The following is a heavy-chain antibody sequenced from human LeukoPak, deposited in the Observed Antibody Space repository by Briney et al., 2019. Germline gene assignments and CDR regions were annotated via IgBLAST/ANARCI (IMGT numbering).Heavy chain of an antibody. CDR2: INPSGGST. CDR3: ASSVAGINWYFDL. D-gene: IGHD6-19*01. Sequence: ASVKVSCKASGYTFTSYYMHRVRQAPGQGLEWMGIINPSGGSTSYAQKFQGRVTMTRDTSTSTVYMELSSLRSEDTAVYYCASSVAGINWYFDLWGRGTLVTVSS. J-gene: IGHJ2*01. CDR1: GYTFTSYY. V-gene: IGHV1-46*01.